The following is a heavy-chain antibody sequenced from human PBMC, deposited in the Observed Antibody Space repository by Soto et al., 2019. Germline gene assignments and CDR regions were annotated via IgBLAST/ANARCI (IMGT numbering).Heavy chain of an antibody. Sequence: SETLSLTCTVSGGSISSSSYYWGWIRQPPGKGLEWIGSIYYSGSTYYNPSLKSRVTISVDTSKNQFSLKLSSVTAADTAVYYCARANYGDCFDYWGQGTLVTVSS. CDR1: GGSISSSSYY. CDR2: IYYSGST. CDR3: ARANYGDCFDY. V-gene: IGHV4-39*01. J-gene: IGHJ4*02. D-gene: IGHD4-17*01.